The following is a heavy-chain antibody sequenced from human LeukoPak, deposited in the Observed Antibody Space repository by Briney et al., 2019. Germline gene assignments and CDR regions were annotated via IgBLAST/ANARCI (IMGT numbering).Heavy chain of an antibody. CDR3: AREGGCSSTSCHSPNDY. D-gene: IGHD2-2*01. CDR1: GFTFSSYA. CDR2: ISGSGGST. J-gene: IGHJ4*02. V-gene: IGHV3-23*01. Sequence: GGSLRLSCAASGFTFSSYAMSWVRQAPGKGLEWVSAISGSGGSTYYADSVKGRFTISRDNSKNTLYLQMNSLRAEDTAVHYCAREGGCSSTSCHSPNDYWGQGTLVTVSS.